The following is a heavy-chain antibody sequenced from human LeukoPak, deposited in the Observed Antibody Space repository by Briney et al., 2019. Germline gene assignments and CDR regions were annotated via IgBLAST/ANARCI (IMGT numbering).Heavy chain of an antibody. CDR1: GFSLSTNGMG. CDR2: IYWDDDK. J-gene: IGHJ4*02. V-gene: IGHV2-5*02. Sequence: SGPTLLKPTPTLTLTCTFAGFSLSTNGMGVGWIRQPPGKALEWLALIYWDDDKRYKPSLKNRLTISKDTSKNQVVLAMTNMGPVDTATYYCAHSGGYCSRRTCYDHFDSWGQGTLVTVSS. CDR3: AHSGGYCSRRTCYDHFDS. D-gene: IGHD2-2*01.